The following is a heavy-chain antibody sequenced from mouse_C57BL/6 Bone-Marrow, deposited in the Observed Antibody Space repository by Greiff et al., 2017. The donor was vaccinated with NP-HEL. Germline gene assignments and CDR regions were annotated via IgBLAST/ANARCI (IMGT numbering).Heavy chain of an antibody. CDR2: IYPGDGDT. CDR1: GYAFSSSW. D-gene: IGHD1-1*01. V-gene: IGHV1-82*01. J-gene: IGHJ4*01. Sequence: QVQPKQSGPELVKPGASVKISCKASGYAFSSSWMNWVKQRPGKGLEWIGRIYPGDGDTNYNGKFKGKATLTADKSSSTAYMQLSSLTSEDSAVYFCARYYYGSIFYAMDYWGQGTSVTVSS. CDR3: ARYYYGSIFYAMDY.